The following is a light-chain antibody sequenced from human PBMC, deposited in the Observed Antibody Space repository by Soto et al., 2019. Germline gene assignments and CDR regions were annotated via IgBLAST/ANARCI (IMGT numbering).Light chain of an antibody. V-gene: IGLV2-14*01. CDR2: DVY. J-gene: IGLJ2*01. Sequence: QSVLTQPASVSGSPGQSITISCTGTSSDVGGYDYVSWFQQYPGKAPSLMLYDVYRRPSGVSYGFSGSKSGNTASLTISGIQAEDEADYYCSSYTTTSTVVFGGGTKLTVL. CDR3: SSYTTTSTVV. CDR1: SSDVGGYDY.